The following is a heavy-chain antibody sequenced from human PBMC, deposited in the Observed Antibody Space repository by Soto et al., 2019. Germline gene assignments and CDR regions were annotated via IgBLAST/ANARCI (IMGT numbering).Heavy chain of an antibody. J-gene: IGHJ5*02. CDR3: ARVVPGEFTNWFDP. CDR1: GFTFSSYS. Sequence: PGGSLRLSCAASGFTFSSYSMNWVRQAPGKGLEWVLSISSSSSYIYYADSVKGRSTISRDNAKNSLYLQINSLRAEDTAVYYCARVVPGEFTNWFDPWGQGTLVTVSS. CDR2: ISSSSSYI. D-gene: IGHD3-10*01. V-gene: IGHV3-21*01.